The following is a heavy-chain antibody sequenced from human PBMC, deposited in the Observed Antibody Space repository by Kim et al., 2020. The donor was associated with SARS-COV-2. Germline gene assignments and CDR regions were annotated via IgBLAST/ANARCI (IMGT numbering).Heavy chain of an antibody. J-gene: IGHJ3*02. D-gene: IGHD3-10*01. CDR1: GGSISSGGYY. CDR3: ATDLWFGEGDRAFDI. Sequence: SETLSLTCTVSGGSISSGGYYWSWIRQHPGKGLEWIGYIYYSGSTYYNPSLKRRVTISVDTSKNQFSLKLSSVTAADTAVYYCATDLWFGEGDRAFDIWGQGTMGTVSS. V-gene: IGHV4-31*03. CDR2: IYYSGST.